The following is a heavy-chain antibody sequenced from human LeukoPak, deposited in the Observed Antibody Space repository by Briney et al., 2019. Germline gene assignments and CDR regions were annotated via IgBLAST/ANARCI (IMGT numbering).Heavy chain of an antibody. CDR2: INPNSGGT. Sequence: ASVKVSCKASGYTFTGYYMHWVRQAPGQGLEWMGWINPNSGGTNYAQKFQGRVTMTRDTSISTAYMELSRLRCDDTAVYYCASSRTGYCSGGSCYGWFDPWGQGTLVTVSS. V-gene: IGHV1-2*02. CDR3: ASSRTGYCSGGSCYGWFDP. CDR1: GYTFTGYY. J-gene: IGHJ5*02. D-gene: IGHD2-15*01.